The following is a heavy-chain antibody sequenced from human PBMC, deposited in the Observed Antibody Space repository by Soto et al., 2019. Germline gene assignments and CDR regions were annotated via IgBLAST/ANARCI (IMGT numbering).Heavy chain of an antibody. CDR3: ARARDYGGNSAGDAFDI. V-gene: IGHV4-31*03. CDR2: IYYSGST. Sequence: QVQLQESGPGLVKPSQTLSLTCTVSGCSISSGGFYWSWIRQHPGKGLVGIRYIYYSGSTYYNPSRKSRVTISVDTSKNQFSLKRSSVTAADTAVYYCARARDYGGNSAGDAFDIWGQGTMVTVSS. D-gene: IGHD4-17*01. CDR1: GCSISSGGFY. J-gene: IGHJ3*02.